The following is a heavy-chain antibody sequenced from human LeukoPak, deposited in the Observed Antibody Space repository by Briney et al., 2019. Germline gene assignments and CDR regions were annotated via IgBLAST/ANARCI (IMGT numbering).Heavy chain of an antibody. CDR2: IKSKTDGGTT. Sequence: GGSLRLSCAASGFTFSDYYMSWIRQAPGKGLEWVGRIKSKTDGGTTDYAAPVKGRFTISRDDSKNTLYLQMNSLKTEDTAVYYCTTLRLGELSFNYYFDYWGQGTLVTVSS. D-gene: IGHD3-16*02. V-gene: IGHV3-15*01. J-gene: IGHJ4*02. CDR1: GFTFSDYY. CDR3: TTLRLGELSFNYYFDY.